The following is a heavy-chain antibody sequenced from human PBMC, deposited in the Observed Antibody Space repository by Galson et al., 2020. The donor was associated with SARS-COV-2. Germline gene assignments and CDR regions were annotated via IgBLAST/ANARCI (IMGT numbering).Heavy chain of an antibody. CDR2: ISSSGSYP. V-gene: IGHV3-11*06. Sequence: GESLKISCAASGFTFSDYYMSWIRQAPGKGLEWISYISSSGSYPNYADSVKGRFTISRDNAKNSLYLQMNSLRAEDTALYFWARNGRDCSGGICYGAEYFQYWGQGNPVTVSS. CDR3: ARNGRDCSGGICYGAEYFQY. D-gene: IGHD2-15*01. CDR1: GFTFSDYY. J-gene: IGHJ1*01.